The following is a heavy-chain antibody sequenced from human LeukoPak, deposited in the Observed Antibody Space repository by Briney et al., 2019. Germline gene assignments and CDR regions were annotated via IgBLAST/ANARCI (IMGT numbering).Heavy chain of an antibody. CDR3: AKTVTTSFDY. Sequence: GGSLRLSCAASGFTFSSYAMSWVRQAPGKGLEWVAVISYDGSNKYYADSVKGRFTISRDNSKNTLYLQMNSLRAEDTAVYYCAKTVTTSFDYWGQGTLVTVSS. CDR2: ISYDGSNK. D-gene: IGHD3-22*01. V-gene: IGHV3-30*18. CDR1: GFTFSSYA. J-gene: IGHJ4*02.